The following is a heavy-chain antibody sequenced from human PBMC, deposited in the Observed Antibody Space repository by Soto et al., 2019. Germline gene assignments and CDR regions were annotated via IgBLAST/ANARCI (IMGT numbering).Heavy chain of an antibody. J-gene: IGHJ2*01. D-gene: IGHD2-2*01. CDR3: ASEDIVVVPAAAPRYWWYFDL. Sequence: SVTLSCQAAGYPFINFDVGWVRQAPGQGLEWMGGIIPIFGTANYAQKFQGRVTITADESTSTAYMELSSLRSEDTAVYYCASEDIVVVPAAAPRYWWYFDLWGRGTLVTVSS. V-gene: IGHV1-69*13. CDR2: IIPIFGTA. CDR1: GYPFINFD.